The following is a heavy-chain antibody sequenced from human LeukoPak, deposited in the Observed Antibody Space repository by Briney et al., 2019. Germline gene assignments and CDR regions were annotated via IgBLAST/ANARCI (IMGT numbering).Heavy chain of an antibody. CDR2: IYHTGST. Sequence: SETLSFTCNVSDNSIRNYYWSWIRQSPGRGLEWIGYIYHTGSTNYNPSLKSRLTMSLDTSKNQLSLSLRSVTAADTAVYYCARTVDSSGFSSFQHWGQGTLVTVSS. J-gene: IGHJ1*01. D-gene: IGHD3-22*01. V-gene: IGHV4-59*08. CDR1: DNSIRNYY. CDR3: ARTVDSSGFSSFQH.